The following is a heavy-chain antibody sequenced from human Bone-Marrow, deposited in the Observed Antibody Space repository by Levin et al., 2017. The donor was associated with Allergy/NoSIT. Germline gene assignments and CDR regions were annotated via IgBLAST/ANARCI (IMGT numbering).Heavy chain of an antibody. J-gene: IGHJ6*04. V-gene: IGHV1-18*04. Sequence: ASVKVSCKASGYTFSTHGISWVRQAPGQGLEWMAWISASNGDTNYAQKFQGRLTMTTDTSTSTGYMELRSLRSDDTAVYYCARGVATPYYYYNLDVWGKGTTVIVSS. CDR1: GYTFSTHG. D-gene: IGHD3-10*01. CDR3: ARGVATPYYYYNLDV. CDR2: ISASNGDT.